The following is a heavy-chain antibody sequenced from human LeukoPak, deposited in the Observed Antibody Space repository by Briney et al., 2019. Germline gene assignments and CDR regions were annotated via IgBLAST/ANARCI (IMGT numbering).Heavy chain of an antibody. Sequence: PSETLSLTCTVSGGSISSSSYYWSGIPQPPGKGLEWIGEINHSGSTNYNPSLKSRVTISVDTSKNQFSLKLSSVTAADTAVYYCARGRTSPFDYWGQGTLVTVSS. CDR2: INHSGST. CDR3: ARGRTSPFDY. V-gene: IGHV4-39*07. CDR1: GGSISSSSYY. D-gene: IGHD1-14*01. J-gene: IGHJ4*02.